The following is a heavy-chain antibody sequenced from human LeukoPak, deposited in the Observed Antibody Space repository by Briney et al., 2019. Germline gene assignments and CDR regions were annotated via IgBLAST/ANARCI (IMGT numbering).Heavy chain of an antibody. CDR2: IYYSGRT. V-gene: IGHV4-30-4*01. CDR1: GGSISSGAYY. D-gene: IGHD4-17*01. CDR3: ARVADEFGDYGFDS. Sequence: PSETLSLTCAVSGGSISSGAYYWSWIRQPPGKGLEWVGYIYYSGRTYYNPSLKSRLIISVDTSKNQFSLKLSSVTAAYTAVYYCARVADEFGDYGFDSWGQGTLVTVSS. J-gene: IGHJ4*02.